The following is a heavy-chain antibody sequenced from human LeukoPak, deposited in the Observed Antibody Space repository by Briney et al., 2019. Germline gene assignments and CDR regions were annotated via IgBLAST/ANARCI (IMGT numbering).Heavy chain of an antibody. J-gene: IGHJ4*02. V-gene: IGHV4-59*01. CDR3: ARDHPSSGYSY. D-gene: IGHD6-19*01. CDR1: GGSISSYY. Sequence: PSETLSLTCTVSGGSISSYYWSWIRQPPGKGLEWIGYIYYSGSTNYNPSLKSRVTISVDTSKNQFSLKLSSVTAADTAVYYCARDHPSSGYSYWGQGTLVTVSS. CDR2: IYYSGST.